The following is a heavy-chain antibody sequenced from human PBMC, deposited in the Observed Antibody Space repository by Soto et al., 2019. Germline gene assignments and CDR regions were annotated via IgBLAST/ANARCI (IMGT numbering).Heavy chain of an antibody. CDR1: RFTFISYA. J-gene: IGHJ4*02. Sequence: QVQLVESGGGVVQPGRSLRLSCAASRFTFISYAMHWVRQAPGKGLEWVAVISYDGSNKYYADSVKGRFTISRDNSKDTLYLQMNSLRAEDTAVYYCARDGMGPYYYGSGSPDYWGQGTLVTVSS. V-gene: IGHV3-30-3*01. D-gene: IGHD3-10*01. CDR2: ISYDGSNK. CDR3: ARDGMGPYYYGSGSPDY.